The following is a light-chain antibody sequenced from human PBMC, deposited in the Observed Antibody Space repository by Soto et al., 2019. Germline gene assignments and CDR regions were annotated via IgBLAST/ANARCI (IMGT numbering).Light chain of an antibody. J-gene: IGKJ1*01. CDR2: GAS. CDR1: QSVSSSY. V-gene: IGKV3-20*01. CDR3: QQYGSSPPWT. Sequence: EIVLTQSPGTLSLSPGERATLSCRASQSVSSSYLAWYQKKPGQAPRLLIYGASSRTTGIPDRFSGSGSGKDFTLTIIRLEPEDFAVYYCQQYGSSPPWTFGQGTKVDIK.